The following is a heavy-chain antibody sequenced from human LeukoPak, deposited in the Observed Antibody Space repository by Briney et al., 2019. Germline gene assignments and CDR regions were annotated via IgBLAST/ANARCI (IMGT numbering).Heavy chain of an antibody. CDR1: GGTFSSYA. V-gene: IGHV1-69*13. Sequence: SVKVSCKASGGTFSSYALSWVRQAPGQGLEWMGEIIPIFGTTNYAQKLQGRVTITADESTSTAYMELRSLRSDDTAVYYCARVESIAMVRGVSYWGQGTLVTVSS. CDR3: ARVESIAMVRGVSY. CDR2: IIPIFGTT. J-gene: IGHJ4*02. D-gene: IGHD3-10*01.